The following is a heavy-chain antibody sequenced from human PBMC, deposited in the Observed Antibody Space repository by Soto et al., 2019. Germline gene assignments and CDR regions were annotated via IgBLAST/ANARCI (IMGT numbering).Heavy chain of an antibody. V-gene: IGHV1-18*04. Sequence: ASVKVSCKASGYTFTRYGISWVRQAPGQGLEWMGWISAYNGNTNYAQKLQGRVTMTTDTSTSTAYMELRSLRSDDTAVYYCARVGDFWSGYGKNWFDPWGQGTLVNVSA. J-gene: IGHJ5*02. CDR3: ARVGDFWSGYGKNWFDP. CDR1: GYTFTRYG. CDR2: ISAYNGNT. D-gene: IGHD3-3*01.